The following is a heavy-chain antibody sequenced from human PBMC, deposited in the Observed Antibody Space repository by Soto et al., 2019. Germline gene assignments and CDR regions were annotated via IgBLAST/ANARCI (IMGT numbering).Heavy chain of an antibody. J-gene: IGHJ4*02. CDR1: GFTFSSYG. V-gene: IGHV3-33*01. CDR2: IWYDGSNK. Sequence: PGGSLRLSCAASGFTFSSYGMHWVRQAPGKGLEWVAVIWYDGSNKYYADSVKGRFTISRDNSKNTLYLQMNSLRAEDTAVYYCARDTQWFPYYFDYWGQGALVTVSS. D-gene: IGHD3-22*01. CDR3: ARDTQWFPYYFDY.